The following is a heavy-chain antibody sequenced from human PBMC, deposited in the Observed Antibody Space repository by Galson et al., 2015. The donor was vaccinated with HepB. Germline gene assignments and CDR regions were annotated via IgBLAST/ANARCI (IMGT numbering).Heavy chain of an antibody. CDR2: IKQDGSEK. J-gene: IGHJ4*02. D-gene: IGHD3-16*02. CDR1: GFTFSSYW. CDR3: ARDYTYDYVWGSYRSTYFDY. V-gene: IGHV3-7*03. Sequence: SLRLSCAASGFTFSSYWMSWVRQAPGKGLEWVANIKQDGSEKYYVDSVKGRFTISRDNAKNSLYLQMNSLRAEDTAVYYCARDYTYDYVWGSYRSTYFDYWGQGTLVTVSS.